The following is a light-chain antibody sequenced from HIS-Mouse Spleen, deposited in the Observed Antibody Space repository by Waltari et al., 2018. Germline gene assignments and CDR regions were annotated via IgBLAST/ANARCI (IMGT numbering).Light chain of an antibody. Sequence: EIVMTQSPATLSVSPGERATLPCRASQSVSSNLAWYQQKPGQAPRLLIYGASTRATGIPARFSGSGSGTEFTLTISSLQSEDFAVYYCQQYNNWPRLTIGGGTKVEIK. CDR3: QQYNNWPRLT. J-gene: IGKJ4*01. CDR1: QSVSSN. CDR2: GAS. V-gene: IGKV3-15*01.